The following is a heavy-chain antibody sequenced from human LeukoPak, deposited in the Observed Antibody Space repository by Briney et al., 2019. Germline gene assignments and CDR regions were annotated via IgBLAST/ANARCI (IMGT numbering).Heavy chain of an antibody. CDR1: GFTFSSYW. CDR3: ARAGGSLVIDY. CDR2: INSDGRST. D-gene: IGHD3-16*02. V-gene: IGHV3-74*01. J-gene: IGHJ4*02. Sequence: GGSLRLSCAASGFTFSSYWMHWVRQAPGKGLVWVSRINSDGRSTSYADSVKGRFTISRDNAKNTLYLQMNSLRAEDTAVYYCARAGGSLVIDYWGQGTLVTVSS.